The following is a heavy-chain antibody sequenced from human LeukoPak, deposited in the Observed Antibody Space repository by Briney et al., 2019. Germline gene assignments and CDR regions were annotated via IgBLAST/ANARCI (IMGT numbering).Heavy chain of an antibody. CDR3: AKDFGTYYKVFDY. J-gene: IGHJ4*02. V-gene: IGHV3-23*01. D-gene: IGHD1-26*01. CDR2: ISGSGGST. CDR1: GFTASSYA. Sequence: PGGSLSLSCAASGFTASSYAMSWVRQAPGKGLEWVSAISGSGGSTYYADSVKGRFTISRDNSKNTLYLQMNSLRAEDTAVYYCAKDFGTYYKVFDYWGQGTLVTVSS.